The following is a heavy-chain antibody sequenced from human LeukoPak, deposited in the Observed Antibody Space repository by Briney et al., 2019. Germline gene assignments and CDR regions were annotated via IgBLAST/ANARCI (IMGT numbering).Heavy chain of an antibody. CDR2: IKGDGSST. Sequence: GGSLRLSCASSGFTFDDYAIHWVRQAPGKGLVWVSRIKGDGSSTNYADSVKGRFTISRDNAKNTLYLQMNSLRAEDTALYYCAKDIFTMVRGVVDYWGQGTLVTVSS. CDR1: GFTFDDYA. J-gene: IGHJ4*02. V-gene: IGHV3-74*01. CDR3: AKDIFTMVRGVVDY. D-gene: IGHD3-10*01.